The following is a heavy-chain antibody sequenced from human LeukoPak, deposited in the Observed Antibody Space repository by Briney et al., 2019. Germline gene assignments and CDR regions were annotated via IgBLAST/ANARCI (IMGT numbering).Heavy chain of an antibody. CDR3: ARGGVAAADRTFDY. J-gene: IGHJ4*02. V-gene: IGHV1-69*04. CDR2: IIPILGIA. Sequence: GSSVKVSCKASGGTFISYAISWVRQAPGQGLEWMGRIIPILGIANYAQKFQGRVTITADKSTSTAYMELSSLRSEDTAVYYCARGGVAAADRTFDYWGQGTLVTVSS. CDR1: GGTFISYA. D-gene: IGHD6-13*01.